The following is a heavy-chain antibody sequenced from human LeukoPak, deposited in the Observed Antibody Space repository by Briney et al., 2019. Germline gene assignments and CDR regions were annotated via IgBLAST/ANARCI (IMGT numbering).Heavy chain of an antibody. CDR1: GFTFDDSV. D-gene: IGHD2-15*01. V-gene: IGHV3-9*01. CDR3: AKGGHPTRYYYGMDV. CDR2: INWNSGNI. Sequence: GGSLRLSCAGAGFTFDDSVMLWVRQAPGKGLEWVSTINWNSGNIGYADSVKGRFTISRDNAKNSLFLQMNSLRTEDTALYYCAKGGHPTRYYYGMDVWGQGTTVTVSS. J-gene: IGHJ6*02.